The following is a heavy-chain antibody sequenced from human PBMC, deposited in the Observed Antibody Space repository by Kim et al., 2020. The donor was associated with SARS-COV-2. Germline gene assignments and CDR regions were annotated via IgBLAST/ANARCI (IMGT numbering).Heavy chain of an antibody. V-gene: IGHV4-59*01. CDR2: IYYSGST. J-gene: IGHJ6*02. Sequence: SETLSLTCTVSGGSISSYYWIWIRQPPGKGLEWIGYIYYSGSTNYNPSLKSRVTISVDTSKNQFSLKLSSVTAADTAVYYCARSREGGFGELLTPGYYYYGMDVWGQGTTVTVSS. D-gene: IGHD3-10*01. CDR3: ARSREGGFGELLTPGYYYYGMDV. CDR1: GGSISSYY.